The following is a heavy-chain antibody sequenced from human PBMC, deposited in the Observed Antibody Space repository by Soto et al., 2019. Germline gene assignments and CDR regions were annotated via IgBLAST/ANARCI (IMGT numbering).Heavy chain of an antibody. CDR1: GGSISSGSYH. CDR3: ARTANWIDP. CDR2: THYSGSA. Sequence: PSETLSLTCTVSGGSISSGSYHWGWIRQAPGKGLEWIGNTHYSGSAYYNPSLKSRVTISVDTSNSQVSLRLSSVTAADTAIYYCARTANWIDPWGQGTLVTASS. V-gene: IGHV4-39*01. J-gene: IGHJ5*02.